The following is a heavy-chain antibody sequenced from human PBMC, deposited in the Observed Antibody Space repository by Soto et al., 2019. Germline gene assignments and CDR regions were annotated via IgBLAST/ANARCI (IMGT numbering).Heavy chain of an antibody. V-gene: IGHV3-23*01. CDR2: IRASGDRT. D-gene: IGHD3-16*02. J-gene: IGHJ3*01. CDR3: AKDRGIIVKAGDAFEV. Sequence: EVQLMESGGGLVQPGGSLRLSCASSGFNLSMSAVNWVRQAPGKGLEWISYIRASGDRTYYADSVKGRLTISRDRSKNSVSLQMDSLRAEDTAVYYCAKDRGIIVKAGDAFEVWGQGTKVTVSS. CDR1: GFNLSMSA.